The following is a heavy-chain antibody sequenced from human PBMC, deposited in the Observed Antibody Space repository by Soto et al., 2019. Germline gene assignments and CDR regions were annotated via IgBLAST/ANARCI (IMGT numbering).Heavy chain of an antibody. D-gene: IGHD1-1*01. V-gene: IGHV4-59*03. Sequence: PSXTLSLTFTVSGGSMSVNYWSWIRQPPGKGLEWIGYIYYSGITNYNPSLKSRVTISVDTPKNQFSLHLSSVTAADTAVYYCTTGAVRFNTFDFWGQGTLVTVSS. J-gene: IGHJ4*02. CDR3: TTGAVRFNTFDF. CDR2: IYYSGIT. CDR1: GGSMSVNY.